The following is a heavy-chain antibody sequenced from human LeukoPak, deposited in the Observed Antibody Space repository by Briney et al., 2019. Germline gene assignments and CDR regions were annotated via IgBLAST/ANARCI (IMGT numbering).Heavy chain of an antibody. D-gene: IGHD3-10*01. V-gene: IGHV3-15*01. CDR2: IKSKGDGGTT. CDR1: GFSFSNAW. Sequence: PGGSLRLSCAASGFSFSNAWVSWVRQAPGKGLEWVGRIKSKGDGGTTDYAAPVKGRFTISRDDSKNTLYLQMNSLKTEDTAVYYCTLYYNAFDIWGQGTMVTVSS. CDR3: TLYYNAFDI. J-gene: IGHJ3*02.